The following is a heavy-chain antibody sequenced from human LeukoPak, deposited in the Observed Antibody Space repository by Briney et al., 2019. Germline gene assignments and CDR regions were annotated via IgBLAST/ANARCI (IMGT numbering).Heavy chain of an antibody. Sequence: GGSLRLSCAASEFTFDDYAMHWVRQAPGKGLEWVSGISWNSGSIGYADSVKGRFTISRDNAKNSLYLQMNSLRAEDTALYYCAKDFDYWGQGTLVTVSS. J-gene: IGHJ4*02. CDR1: EFTFDDYA. V-gene: IGHV3-9*01. CDR3: AKDFDY. CDR2: ISWNSGSI.